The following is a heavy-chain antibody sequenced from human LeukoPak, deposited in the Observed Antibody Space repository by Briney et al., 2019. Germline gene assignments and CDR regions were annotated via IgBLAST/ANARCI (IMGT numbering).Heavy chain of an antibody. Sequence: GGSLRLSCAASGFTFSNYGMHWVRQTPGKGLEWVAVISFDGNDKFYGDSVKGRFTISRDNSKNTLYLQMNSLRAEDTAVYYCARDLGTKITMVWGILGYWGQGTLVTVSS. D-gene: IGHD3-10*01. CDR3: ARDLGTKITMVWGILGY. J-gene: IGHJ4*02. CDR2: ISFDGNDK. CDR1: GFTFSNYG. V-gene: IGHV3-30*03.